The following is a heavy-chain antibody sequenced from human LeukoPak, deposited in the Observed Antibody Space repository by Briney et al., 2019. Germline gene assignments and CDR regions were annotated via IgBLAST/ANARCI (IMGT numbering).Heavy chain of an antibody. Sequence: SETLSLTCTVSGGSISSYYWSWIRQPPGKGLEWIGYIYYSGSTNYNPSLKSRVTISVDTSKNQFSPKLSSVTAADTAVYYCARHWKYQPLSRYFDLWGRGTLVTVSS. V-gene: IGHV4-59*08. J-gene: IGHJ2*01. D-gene: IGHD2-2*01. CDR3: ARHWKYQPLSRYFDL. CDR1: GGSISSYY. CDR2: IYYSGST.